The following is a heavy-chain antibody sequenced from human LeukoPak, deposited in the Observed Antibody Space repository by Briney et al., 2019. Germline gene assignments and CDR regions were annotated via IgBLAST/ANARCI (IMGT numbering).Heavy chain of an antibody. V-gene: IGHV4-39*07. CDR1: GGSISSSSYY. Sequence: PSETLSLTCTVSGGSISSSSYYWGWIRQPPGKGLEWIGSIYYSGSTYYNPSLKSRVTISVDTSKNQFSLKLSSVTAADTAVYYCASMEDSSSWYAQPYYFDYWGQGTLVTVSS. D-gene: IGHD6-13*01. J-gene: IGHJ4*02. CDR2: IYYSGST. CDR3: ASMEDSSSWYAQPYYFDY.